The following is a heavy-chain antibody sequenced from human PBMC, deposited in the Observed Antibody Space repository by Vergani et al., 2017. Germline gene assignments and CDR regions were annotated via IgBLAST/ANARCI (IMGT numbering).Heavy chain of an antibody. V-gene: IGHV3-9*01. CDR3: AKGHYYYYMDV. Sequence: EVQLVESGGGLVQPGRSLRLSCAASGFTFDDYAMHWVRQAPGKGLEWVSGISWNSGSIGYADSVKGRFTISRDNAKHSLYLQMNSLRAEDTALYYCAKGHYYYYMDVWGKGTTVTVSS. CDR1: GFTFDDYA. CDR2: ISWNSGSI. J-gene: IGHJ6*03.